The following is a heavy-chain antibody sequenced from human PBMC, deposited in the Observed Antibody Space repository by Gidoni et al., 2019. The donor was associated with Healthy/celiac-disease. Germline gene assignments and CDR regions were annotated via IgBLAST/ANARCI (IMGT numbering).Heavy chain of an antibody. CDR1: GFPFSSYA. D-gene: IGHD1-7*01. CDR2: ISYDGSNK. Sequence: QVQLVASGGGVVQPGRSLRLPGAASGFPFSSYAMHWVRQAPGKGLGWVAVISYDGSNKYYADSVKGRFTISRDNSKNTLYLQMNSLRAEDTAVYYCARDRETGTSGTFDYWGQGTLVTVSS. V-gene: IGHV3-30-3*01. CDR3: ARDRETGTSGTFDY. J-gene: IGHJ4*02.